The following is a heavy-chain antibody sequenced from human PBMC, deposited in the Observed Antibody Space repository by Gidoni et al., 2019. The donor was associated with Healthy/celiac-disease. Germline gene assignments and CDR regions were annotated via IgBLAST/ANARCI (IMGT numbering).Heavy chain of an antibody. Sequence: QVQLQQWGAGLLKPSETPSLTRAVYGGSFSGYYWSWIRQPPGKGLEWIGEIKHSGSTNYNPSLKSRVTRSVDTSKNQFSLKLSSVTAADTAVYYCARAGTVTTGTDYWGQGTLVTVSS. CDR1: GGSFSGYY. J-gene: IGHJ4*02. CDR2: IKHSGST. D-gene: IGHD4-17*01. CDR3: ARAGTVTTGTDY. V-gene: IGHV4-34*01.